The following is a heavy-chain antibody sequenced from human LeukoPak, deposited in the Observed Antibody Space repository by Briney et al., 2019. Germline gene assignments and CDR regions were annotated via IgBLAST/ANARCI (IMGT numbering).Heavy chain of an antibody. D-gene: IGHD6-19*01. Sequence: SVKVSCKASGYTFTGYYMHWVRQAPGQGLEWMGWINPNSGGTNYAQRFQGRVTMTRDTSISTAYMELSRLRSDDTAVYYCARVPGRTIAVAGTGYFDYWGQGTLVTVSS. V-gene: IGHV1-2*02. CDR1: GYTFTGYY. J-gene: IGHJ4*02. CDR2: INPNSGGT. CDR3: ARVPGRTIAVAGTGYFDY.